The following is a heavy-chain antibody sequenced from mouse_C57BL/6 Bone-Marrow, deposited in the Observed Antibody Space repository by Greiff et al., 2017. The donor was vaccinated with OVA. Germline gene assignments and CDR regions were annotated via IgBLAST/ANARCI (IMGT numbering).Heavy chain of an antibody. CDR2: IHPNSGST. V-gene: IGHV1-64*01. CDR1: GYTFTSYW. Sequence: QVQLQQPGAELVKPGASVKLSCKASGYTFTSYWMHWVKQRPGQGLEWIGMIHPNSGSTNYNEKLKSKATMTADKSSSTAYMQLHSLTSDDSAVYYCFYSNPYYAMDYWGQGTSVTVSS. D-gene: IGHD2-5*01. CDR3: FYSNPYYAMDY. J-gene: IGHJ4*01.